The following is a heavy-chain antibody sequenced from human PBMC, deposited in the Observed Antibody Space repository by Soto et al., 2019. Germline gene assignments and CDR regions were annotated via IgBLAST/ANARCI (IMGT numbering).Heavy chain of an antibody. CDR1: GGSFSDYY. CDR3: ASGRNRIVLTAYYYYGMDV. Sequence: SETLSLTCAVYGGSFSDYYCSWIRQPPGKGLEWIGEINHSGSTNYNPSLKSRVTISVDTSKNQFSLKLRSVTAADTAVYYCASGRNRIVLTAYYYYGMDVWGQGTTVTVSS. J-gene: IGHJ6*02. CDR2: INHSGST. D-gene: IGHD3-16*01. V-gene: IGHV4-34*01.